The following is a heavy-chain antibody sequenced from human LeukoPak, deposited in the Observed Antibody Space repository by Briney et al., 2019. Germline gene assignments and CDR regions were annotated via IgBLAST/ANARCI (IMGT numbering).Heavy chain of an antibody. CDR3: AKEGGWTVIDY. CDR1: GFTFSRAW. Sequence: PGGSLRLSCAASGFTFSRAWMSWVRQAPGKGLEWVSVITGSGGSANYADSVKGRFTISRDNSKNTLYLQMNSLRAEDTAVYYCAKEGGWTVIDYWGQGTLVTVSS. V-gene: IGHV3-23*01. D-gene: IGHD6-19*01. CDR2: ITGSGGSA. J-gene: IGHJ4*02.